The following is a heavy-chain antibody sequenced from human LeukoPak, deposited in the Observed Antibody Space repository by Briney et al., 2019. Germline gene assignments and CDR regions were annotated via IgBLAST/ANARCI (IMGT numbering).Heavy chain of an antibody. D-gene: IGHD2-21*02. V-gene: IGHV4-34*01. CDR1: GGSFSGYY. Sequence: SETLSLTCAVSGGSFSGYYCSWILQPPPEGLEWMGEINLSGSTNYNPSLKSRVTISVDTSKNQFSLKLSSVTAAATAVYYCARGRAMTWPYYYYGMDVWGKGTTVTVSS. J-gene: IGHJ6*04. CDR3: ARGRAMTWPYYYYGMDV. CDR2: INLSGST.